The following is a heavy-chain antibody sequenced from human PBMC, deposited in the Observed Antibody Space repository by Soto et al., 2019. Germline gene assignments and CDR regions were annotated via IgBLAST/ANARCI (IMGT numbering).Heavy chain of an antibody. CDR3: ARGTLVVLNSFQS. Sequence: QVQLVQSGTEVKKPGSSVKFSCKASGGTFRNYPINWVRQAPGQGLEWMGSIFPLTDIPDYAQNFQARLTISADKSTSTAYMELSSLTSADTAMYFCARGTLVVLNSFQSWGPGTLVNVA. CDR2: IFPLTDIP. D-gene: IGHD2-15*01. CDR1: GGTFRNYP. V-gene: IGHV1-69*02. J-gene: IGHJ5*02.